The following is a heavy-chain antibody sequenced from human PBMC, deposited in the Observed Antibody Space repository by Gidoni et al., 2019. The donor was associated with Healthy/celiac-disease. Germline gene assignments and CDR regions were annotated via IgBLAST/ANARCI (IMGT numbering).Heavy chain of an antibody. CDR2: IYYRGST. CDR3: ATGIGNGYNGPDAFDI. CDR1: GGSISSSSYY. Sequence: QLQLQESGPGLVKPSETLSLTCTVSGGSISSSSYYWGWIRQPPGKGLEWIGSIYYRGSTDYNPALKSRVTISVDTSKNQFSLKLSSVTAADTAVYYCATGIGNGYNGPDAFDIWGQGTMVTVSS. V-gene: IGHV4-39*01. D-gene: IGHD5-12*01. J-gene: IGHJ3*02.